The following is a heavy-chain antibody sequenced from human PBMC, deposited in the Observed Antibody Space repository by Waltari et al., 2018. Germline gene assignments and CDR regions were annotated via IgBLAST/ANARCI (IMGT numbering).Heavy chain of an antibody. Sequence: EVQLVESGGGLVQPGRSLRLSCTASGFTFGDYAMSWFRQAPGKGLEWVGFMRSKAYGGTTEYAASVKGRFTISRDDSKSIAYLQMNSLKTEDTAVYYCTRDSSGRFKFDYWGQGTLVTVSS. CDR2: MRSKAYGGTT. CDR3: TRDSSGRFKFDY. V-gene: IGHV3-49*03. CDR1: GFTFGDYA. D-gene: IGHD6-19*01. J-gene: IGHJ4*02.